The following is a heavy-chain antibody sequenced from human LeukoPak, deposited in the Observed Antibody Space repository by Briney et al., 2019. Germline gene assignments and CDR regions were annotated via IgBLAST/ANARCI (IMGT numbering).Heavy chain of an antibody. CDR2: IYYSGST. CDR3: ARDLYYYDSSGYYPTYYYYGMDV. V-gene: IGHV4-31*03. CDR1: GGSISSGGYY. J-gene: IGHJ6*02. Sequence: PSETLSLTCTVSGGSISSGGYYWSWIRQHPGKGLEWIGYIYYSGSTYYNPSLKSRVTISVDTSKNQFSLKLSSVTAADTAVYYCARDLYYYDSSGYYPTYYYYGMDVWGQGTTVTVSS. D-gene: IGHD3-22*01.